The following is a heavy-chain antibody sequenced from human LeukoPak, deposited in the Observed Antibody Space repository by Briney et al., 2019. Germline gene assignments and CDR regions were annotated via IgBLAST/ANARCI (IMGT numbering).Heavy chain of an antibody. CDR1: GGSISSSSYY. CDR3: ARSPRIAAAEYYFDY. Sequence: SETLSPTCTVSGGSISSSSYYWGWIRQPPGRGLGWIGSIYYSGSTYYNPSLKSRVTISVDTSKNQFSLKLSSVTAADTAVYYCARSPRIAAAEYYFDYWGQGTLVTVSS. D-gene: IGHD6-13*01. CDR2: IYYSGST. V-gene: IGHV4-39*01. J-gene: IGHJ4*02.